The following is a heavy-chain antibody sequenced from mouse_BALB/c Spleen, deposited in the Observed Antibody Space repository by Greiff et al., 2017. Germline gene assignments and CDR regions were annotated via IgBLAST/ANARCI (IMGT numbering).Heavy chain of an antibody. J-gene: IGHJ3*01. CDR2: INPSSGYT. CDR3: ARRGYGNRFAY. Sequence: QVQLQQSAAELARPGASVKMSCKASGYTFTSYTMHWVKQRPGQGLEWIGYINPSSGYTEYNQKFKDKTTLTADKSSSTAYMQLSSLTSEDSAVYYCARRGYGNRFAYWGQGTLVTVSA. V-gene: IGHV1-4*02. D-gene: IGHD2-10*02. CDR1: GYTFTSYT.